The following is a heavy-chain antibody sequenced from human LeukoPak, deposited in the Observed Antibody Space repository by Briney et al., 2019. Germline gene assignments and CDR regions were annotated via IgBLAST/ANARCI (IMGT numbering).Heavy chain of an antibody. D-gene: IGHD2-15*01. J-gene: IGHJ5*02. V-gene: IGHV4-59*01. Sequence: SETLSLTCTVSGGSISSNYFWGWIRQPPGKGLEWIGYIYDSGSTNYNPSLKSRVTISVDTSKNQFSLKLSSVTAADTAVYYCARGGDCSGGSCYYIGWFDPWGQGTLVTVSS. CDR1: GGSISSNYF. CDR2: IYDSGST. CDR3: ARGGDCSGGSCYYIGWFDP.